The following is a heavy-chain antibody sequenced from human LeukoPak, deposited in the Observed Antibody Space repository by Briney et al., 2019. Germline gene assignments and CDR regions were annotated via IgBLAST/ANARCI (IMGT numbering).Heavy chain of an antibody. D-gene: IGHD6-19*01. Sequence: SGGSLRLSCAASGFTFSSYSMNWVRQAPGKGLEWVAPISSSSSYIYYADSVKGRFTISRDNAKNSLYLQMNSLRVEDTAVYYCARDYQSRIAVAGRGFAFDIWGQGTKVTVSS. V-gene: IGHV3-21*01. CDR3: ARDYQSRIAVAGRGFAFDI. CDR2: ISSSSSYI. J-gene: IGHJ3*02. CDR1: GFTFSSYS.